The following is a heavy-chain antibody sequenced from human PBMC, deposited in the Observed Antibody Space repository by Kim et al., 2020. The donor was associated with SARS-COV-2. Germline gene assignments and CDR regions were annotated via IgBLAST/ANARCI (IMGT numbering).Heavy chain of an antibody. Sequence: KSRVTISVDTSKNQFSLKLSSVTAADTAVYYCARDSEITFGGVILRPFDLWGRGTLVTVSS. D-gene: IGHD3-16*01. CDR3: ARDSEITFGGVILRPFDL. V-gene: IGHV4-59*01. J-gene: IGHJ2*01.